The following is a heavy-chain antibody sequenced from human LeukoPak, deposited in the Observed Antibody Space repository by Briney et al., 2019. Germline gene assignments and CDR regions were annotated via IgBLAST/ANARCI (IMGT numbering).Heavy chain of an antibody. Sequence: GGSLRLSCAASGFTLSTYAMMWVGQAPGKGLEWVSGITGSGGTTWYADSVRGRFAFSRDNSKNTLYLQMNSLRAEDTATYYCAKYRTAPPYGLDVWGQGTTVTVSS. CDR2: ITGSGGTT. CDR1: GFTLSTYA. CDR3: AKYRTAPPYGLDV. V-gene: IGHV3-23*01. J-gene: IGHJ6*02. D-gene: IGHD6-6*01.